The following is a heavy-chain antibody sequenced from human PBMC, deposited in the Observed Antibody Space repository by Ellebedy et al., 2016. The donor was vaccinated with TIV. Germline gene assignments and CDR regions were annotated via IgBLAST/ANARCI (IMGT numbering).Heavy chain of an antibody. CDR1: GDSISGYY. D-gene: IGHD5-24*01. J-gene: IGHJ2*01. Sequence: MPSETLSLACTVSGDSISGYYWSWIRQPPGKRLEWIASIYYSGYTNHNPSLKHRVTVSLDTSKNQFSLKLSSVTTADTAVYYCASSRERPLYWYFGLWGRGTLVTVSS. CDR2: IYYSGYT. CDR3: ASSRERPLYWYFGL. V-gene: IGHV4-59*01.